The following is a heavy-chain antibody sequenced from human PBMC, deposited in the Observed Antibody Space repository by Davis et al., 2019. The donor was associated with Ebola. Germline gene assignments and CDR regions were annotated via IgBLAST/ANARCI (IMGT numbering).Heavy chain of an antibody. V-gene: IGHV1-69*13. Sequence: SVKVSCKASGYPFTGYYLHWVRQAPGQGLEWMGWVIPVFGTTNYAQKFQGRVTLTADESTSTAYMELTNLRSDDTAVYYCAREVGETKLDQWGQGTLVTVSS. J-gene: IGHJ4*02. CDR2: VIPVFGTT. D-gene: IGHD1-26*01. CDR1: GYPFTGYY. CDR3: AREVGETKLDQ.